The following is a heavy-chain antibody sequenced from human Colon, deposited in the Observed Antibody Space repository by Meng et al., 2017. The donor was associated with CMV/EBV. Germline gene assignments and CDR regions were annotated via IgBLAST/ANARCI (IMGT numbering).Heavy chain of an antibody. D-gene: IGHD3-3*01. Sequence: GGSLRLSCAASGFTFGSFAMSWVRQAPGKGLEWISAISNSGTATYYAGSLKGRSTISRDNSKNTVYMEMNSLQGEDTAVYYCVKDRRMYFGVVSGLDVWGHGTTVTVSS. CDR3: VKDRRMYFGVVSGLDV. V-gene: IGHV3-23*01. CDR2: ISNSGTAT. CDR1: GFTFGSFA. J-gene: IGHJ6*02.